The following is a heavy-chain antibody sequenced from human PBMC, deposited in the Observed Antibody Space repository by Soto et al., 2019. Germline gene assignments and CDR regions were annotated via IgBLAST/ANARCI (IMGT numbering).Heavy chain of an antibody. J-gene: IGHJ4*02. CDR1: GFTFSSYA. Sequence: VQLVESGGGLVQPGGSLRLSCAASGFTFSSYAMHWVRQAPGKGLEWVAVISYDGSNKYYADSVKGRFTISRDNSKNTLYLQMNSLRAEDTAVYYCASSSSLDYWGQGTLVTVSS. D-gene: IGHD6-13*01. CDR2: ISYDGSNK. V-gene: IGHV3-30-3*01. CDR3: ASSSSLDY.